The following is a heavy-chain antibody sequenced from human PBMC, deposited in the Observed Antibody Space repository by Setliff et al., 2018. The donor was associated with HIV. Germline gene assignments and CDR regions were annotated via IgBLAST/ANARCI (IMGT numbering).Heavy chain of an antibody. J-gene: IGHJ5*02. V-gene: IGHV4-34*01. Sequence: NPSETLSLTCTVSGGSFSDYYWSWIRQPPGKGLEWIGEINHSGTTNSNPSLKSRVTISMDKPRNYFSLEMASMTAADTAVYFCVRNHEWALGTWGQGLLVTVSS. CDR2: INHSGTT. CDR3: VRNHEWALGT. D-gene: IGHD1-26*01. CDR1: GGSFSDYY.